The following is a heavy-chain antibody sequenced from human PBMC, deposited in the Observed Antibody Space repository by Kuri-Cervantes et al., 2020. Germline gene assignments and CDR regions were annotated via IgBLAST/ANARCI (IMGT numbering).Heavy chain of an antibody. CDR2: INHSGST. J-gene: IGHJ4*02. Sequence: SQTLSLTCAVYGGSFSGYSWSWIRQPPGKGLEWIGEINHSGSTNYNPSLKSRVTISVDTSKNQFSLKLSSVTAADTAVYYCARGGGVPAAIGDLDYWGQGTQVTVSS. CDR3: ARGGGVPAAIGDLDY. V-gene: IGHV4-34*01. D-gene: IGHD2-2*02. CDR1: GGSFSGYS.